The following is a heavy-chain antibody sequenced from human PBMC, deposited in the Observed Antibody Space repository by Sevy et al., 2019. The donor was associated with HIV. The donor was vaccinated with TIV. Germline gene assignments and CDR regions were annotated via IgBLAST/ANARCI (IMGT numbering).Heavy chain of an antibody. CDR3: AAAAGTDILGYYFGS. J-gene: IGHJ4*02. Sequence: SETLSLTCTVSGDSIISSHWWSWFRQTPGKGLAWIGDMYHRGTTNYSPSLKNRVIISVDTSKNQFSLKLTSVTAADTAVYYCAAAAGTDILGYYFGSWGQGSPVTVSS. CDR2: MYHRGTT. V-gene: IGHV4-4*02. D-gene: IGHD2-21*01. CDR1: GDSIISSHW.